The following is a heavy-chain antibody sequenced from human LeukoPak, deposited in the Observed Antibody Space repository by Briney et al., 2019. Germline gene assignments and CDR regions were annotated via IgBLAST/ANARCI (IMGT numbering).Heavy chain of an antibody. J-gene: IGHJ4*02. CDR3: ARSPLSSGYPTSLDY. CDR1: GFTVSSNY. Sequence: GGSLRLSCAASGFTVSSNYMSWVRQAPGKGLEWVSVIYSGGSTYYADSVKGRFTISRDNSKNTLYLQMNSLRAEDTAVYYCARSPLSSGYPTSLDYWGQGTLVTVSS. D-gene: IGHD3-22*01. CDR2: IYSGGST. V-gene: IGHV3-53*01.